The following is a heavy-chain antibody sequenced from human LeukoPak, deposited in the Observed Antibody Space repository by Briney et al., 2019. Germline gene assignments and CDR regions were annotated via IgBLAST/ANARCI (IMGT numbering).Heavy chain of an antibody. D-gene: IGHD3-22*01. V-gene: IGHV1-69*13. J-gene: IGHJ6*03. CDR3: ARGSPNYYDSSGHVSYYYYMDV. Sequence: SVKVSCKASGYTFTSYAMNWVRQAPGQGLEWMGGIIPIFGTANYAQKFQGRVTITADESTSTAYMELSSLRSEDTAVYYCARGSPNYYDSSGHVSYYYYMDVWGKGTTVTISS. CDR2: IIPIFGTA. CDR1: GYTFTSYA.